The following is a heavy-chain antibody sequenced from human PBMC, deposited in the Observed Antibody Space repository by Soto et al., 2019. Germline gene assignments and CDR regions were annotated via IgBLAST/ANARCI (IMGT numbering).Heavy chain of an antibody. CDR2: ISGSGGST. J-gene: IGHJ4*02. Sequence: EVQLLESGGGLVQPGGSLRLSCAASGFTFSSYAMSWVRQAPGKGLEWVSAISGSGGSTYYADSVKGRFTISRDNSKNTLSMPMNSLRAEDTAVYYCAKAIRLLAWLFYYFDYWGQGTLVTVSS. D-gene: IGHD3-3*01. CDR3: AKAIRLLAWLFYYFDY. V-gene: IGHV3-23*01. CDR1: GFTFSSYA.